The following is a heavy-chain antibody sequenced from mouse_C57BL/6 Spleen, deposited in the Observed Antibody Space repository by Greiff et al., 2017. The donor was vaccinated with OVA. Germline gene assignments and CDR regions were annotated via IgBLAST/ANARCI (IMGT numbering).Heavy chain of an antibody. Sequence: EVKVVESGGGLVKPGGSLKLSCAASGFTFSDYGMHWVRQAPEKGLEWVAYISSGSSTIYYADTVKGRFTISRDNAKNTLFLQMTSLRSEDTAMYYCARPIYDGYYGAYWGQGTLVTVSA. J-gene: IGHJ3*01. V-gene: IGHV5-17*01. CDR3: ARPIYDGYYGAY. CDR2: ISSGSSTI. CDR1: GFTFSDYG. D-gene: IGHD2-3*01.